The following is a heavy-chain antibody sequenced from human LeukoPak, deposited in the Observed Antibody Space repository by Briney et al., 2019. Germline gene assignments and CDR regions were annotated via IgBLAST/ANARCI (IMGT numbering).Heavy chain of an antibody. J-gene: IGHJ4*02. D-gene: IGHD3-10*01. V-gene: IGHV4-30-2*01. CDR1: GGSISSGGYS. Sequence: HPSQTLSLTCAVSGGSISSGGYSWSWTRQPPGKGLEWIGYIYHSGSTYYNPSLKSRVTMSVDRSKNQFSLKLSSVTAADTAVYYCARTYMVRGVIIEAFDYWGQGTLVTVSS. CDR3: ARTYMVRGVIIEAFDY. CDR2: IYHSGST.